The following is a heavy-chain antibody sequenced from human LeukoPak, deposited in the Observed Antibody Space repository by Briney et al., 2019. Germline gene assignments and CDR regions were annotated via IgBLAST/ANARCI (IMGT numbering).Heavy chain of an antibody. D-gene: IGHD3-22*01. CDR1: GYTFTSYY. CDR3: ARGRGVHDSHTYDYFDY. Sequence: ASVKVSCKASGYTFTSYYIHWVRQAPGQGLEWMGIINPAGGSTTYAQKFQGSRLTLTKDTSTSTVYMELSSLRSEDTAVYYCARGRGVHDSHTYDYFDYWGQGSLVTVSS. V-gene: IGHV1-46*01. J-gene: IGHJ4*02. CDR2: INPAGGST.